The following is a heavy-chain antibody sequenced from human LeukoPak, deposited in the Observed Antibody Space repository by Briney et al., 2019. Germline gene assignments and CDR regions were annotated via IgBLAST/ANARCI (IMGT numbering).Heavy chain of an antibody. V-gene: IGHV1-2*02. CDR2: INPNSGGT. D-gene: IGHD1-1*01. CDR3: ARDLDFGY. CDR1: GYTFTGYY. Sequence: SVKVSCKASGYTFTGYYMHWVRQAPGQGLEWMGWINPNSGGTNYAQKFQGRVTMTRDTSTSTVYMELSSLRSEDTAVYYCARDLDFGYWGQGTLVTVSS. J-gene: IGHJ4*02.